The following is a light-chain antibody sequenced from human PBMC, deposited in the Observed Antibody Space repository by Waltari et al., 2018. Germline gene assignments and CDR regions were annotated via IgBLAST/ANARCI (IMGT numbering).Light chain of an antibody. V-gene: IGLV3-1*01. CDR1: ALGDIY. J-gene: IGLJ3*02. CDR3: QAWDSSTALV. CDR2: EDN. Sequence: SYELTQPPSVSVSPGQTASISCPGDALGDIYASWYQQKPGQSPVLVIYEDNRRPSGIPERFSGSNSGNTATLTISGTQAMDEADYYCQAWDSSTALVFGGGTKLTVL.